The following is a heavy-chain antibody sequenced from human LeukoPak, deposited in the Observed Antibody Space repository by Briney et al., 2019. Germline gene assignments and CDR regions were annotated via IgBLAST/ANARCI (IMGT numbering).Heavy chain of an antibody. CDR3: AREGGYSYGCIDY. CDR1: GFTFSSYS. CDR2: ISSSSTYI. D-gene: IGHD5-18*01. J-gene: IGHJ4*02. V-gene: IGHV3-21*01. Sequence: PGGSLRLSCAASGFTFSSYSMNWVRQAPGKGLEWVSSISSSSTYIYYADSVKGRFTVSRDNAKNSLYLQMNSLSAEDTAVYYCAREGGYSYGCIDYWGQGTLVTVSS.